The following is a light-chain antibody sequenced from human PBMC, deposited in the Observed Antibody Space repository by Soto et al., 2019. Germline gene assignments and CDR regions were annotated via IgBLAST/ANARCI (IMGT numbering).Light chain of an antibody. CDR1: QDITNY. V-gene: IGKV1-27*01. CDR3: QKYNSVPLT. CDR2: AAS. J-gene: IGKJ4*01. Sequence: DIQMTQSPSSLSASVGARITITCRASQDITNYLAWYQQKPGKVPKLLIYAASTLQSGVPSRFSGSGSGTDFTLTISSPQPEDVATYYCQKYNSVPLTFGGGTKVEIK.